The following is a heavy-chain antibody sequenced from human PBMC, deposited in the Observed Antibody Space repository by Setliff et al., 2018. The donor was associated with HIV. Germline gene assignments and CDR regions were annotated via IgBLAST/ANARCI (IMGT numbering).Heavy chain of an antibody. CDR2: IYHSEST. CDR3: ASTSRRLGDSSGNEGAFDI. J-gene: IGHJ3*02. D-gene: IGHD3-22*01. V-gene: IGHV4-38-2*01. Sequence: KTSETLSLTCAVSGYSLSSGYFWGWIRQPPGKGLEWIGSIYHSESTYYNPSLKSRVTISVDTSKNQFSLKLSSVTAADTAVYYCASTSRRLGDSSGNEGAFDIWGQGTMVTVSS. CDR1: GYSLSSGYF.